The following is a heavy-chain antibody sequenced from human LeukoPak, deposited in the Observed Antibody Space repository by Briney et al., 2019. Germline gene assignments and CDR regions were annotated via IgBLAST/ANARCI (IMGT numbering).Heavy chain of an antibody. V-gene: IGHV4-61*01. D-gene: IGHD3-10*01. CDR2: IYYSGST. J-gene: IGHJ4*02. CDR3: SRGGNYFDY. CDR1: GASVNSGSSY. Sequence: SETLSLTCTVSGASVNSGSSYWSWIRQPPGKRLEWIGYIYYSGSTNYNPSLKSRVTISVDTSKNQFSLKLSSVTAADTAVYYCSRGGNYFDYWGQGTLVTVSS.